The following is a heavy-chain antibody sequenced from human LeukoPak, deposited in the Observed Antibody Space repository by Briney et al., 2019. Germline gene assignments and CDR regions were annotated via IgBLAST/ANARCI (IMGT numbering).Heavy chain of an antibody. CDR1: GFTFSSYA. CDR3: VYSSSWTLIDY. V-gene: IGHV3-23*01. D-gene: IGHD6-13*01. Sequence: GGSLRLSCAASGFTFSSYAMSWVRQAPGKGLEWVSAISGSGGSTYYADSVKGRFTISRDNSKNTLYLQMNSLRAEDTAVYYCVYSSSWTLIDYWGQGTLVTVSS. CDR2: ISGSGGST. J-gene: IGHJ4*02.